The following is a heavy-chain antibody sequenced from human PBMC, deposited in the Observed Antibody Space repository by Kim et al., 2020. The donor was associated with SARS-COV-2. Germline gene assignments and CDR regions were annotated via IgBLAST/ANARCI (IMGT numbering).Heavy chain of an antibody. CDR1: GFTFSSYS. D-gene: IGHD2-15*01. CDR3: ARGRKIVAATIYFDY. V-gene: IGHV3-21*01. Sequence: GGSLRLSCAASGFTFSSYSMNWVRQAPGKGLEWVSSISSSSSYIYYADSVKGRFTISRDNAKNSLYLQMNSPRAEDTAVYYCARGRKIVAATIYFDYWGQGTLVTVSS. CDR2: ISSSSSYI. J-gene: IGHJ4*02.